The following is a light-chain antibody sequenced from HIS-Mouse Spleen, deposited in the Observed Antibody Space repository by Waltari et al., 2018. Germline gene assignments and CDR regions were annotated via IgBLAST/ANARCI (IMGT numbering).Light chain of an antibody. CDR3: QQYNSYSPST. CDR2: KAS. Sequence: DIQMTQSPSTLSASVGDRVTITGRASQSIRSWLAWYQQKPGKAPKLLIYKASSLESGVPSRFSGSGAGTEFTLTISSLQPDDFATYYCQQYNSYSPSTFGGGTKVEIK. V-gene: IGKV1-5*03. J-gene: IGKJ4*01. CDR1: QSIRSW.